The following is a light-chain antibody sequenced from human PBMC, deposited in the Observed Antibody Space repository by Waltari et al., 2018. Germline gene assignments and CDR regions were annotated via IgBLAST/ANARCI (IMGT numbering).Light chain of an antibody. CDR2: GAS. CDR1: QSVGRS. J-gene: IGKJ1*01. V-gene: IGKV3-20*01. Sequence: EIVLTQSPGTLSLSPGERATLSCRASQSVGRSLAWYQQKRGQAPRLLIYGASSRATCIPDRFSGSGSGTDFSLTISRLEPEDFAVYYCQHYVRLPATFGQGTDVEIK. CDR3: QHYVRLPAT.